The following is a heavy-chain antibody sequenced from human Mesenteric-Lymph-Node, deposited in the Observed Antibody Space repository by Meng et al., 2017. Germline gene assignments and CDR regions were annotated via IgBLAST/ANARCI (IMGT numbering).Heavy chain of an antibody. CDR3: ARGEMVRGLDY. V-gene: IGHV3-33*01. CDR1: GFPFSSYG. Sequence: QVQLVESGGGVVQLGRSLGLSCAATGFPFSSYGMLWVRQAQGKGLEWVAVIWYDGSNKYYADSVKGRFTISRDNSKNTLYLQMNSLRAEDTAVYYCARGEMVRGLDYWGQGTLVTVSS. J-gene: IGHJ4*02. D-gene: IGHD3-10*01. CDR2: IWYDGSNK.